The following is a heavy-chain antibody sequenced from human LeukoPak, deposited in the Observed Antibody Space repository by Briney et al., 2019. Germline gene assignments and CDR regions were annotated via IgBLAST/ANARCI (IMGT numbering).Heavy chain of an antibody. CDR1: GGTFSSYA. V-gene: IGHV1-69*01. CDR3: AREVGYGGNSDAFDI. D-gene: IGHD4-23*01. Sequence: ASVKVSCKAPGGTFSSYAISWVRQAPGQGLEWMGGIIPIFGTANYAQKFQGRVTITADESTSTAYMELSSLRSEDTAVYYCAREVGYGGNSDAFDIWGQGTMVTVSS. J-gene: IGHJ3*02. CDR2: IIPIFGTA.